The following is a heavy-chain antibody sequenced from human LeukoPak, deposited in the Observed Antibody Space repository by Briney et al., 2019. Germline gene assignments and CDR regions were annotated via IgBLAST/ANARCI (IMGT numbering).Heavy chain of an antibody. CDR2: MNPNSGNT. V-gene: IGHV1-8*01. CDR3: SRERLDSYCYDSRGVVNS. D-gene: IGHD3-22*01. CDR1: GYTFTSYD. J-gene: IGHJ5*01. Sequence: ASVKVSCKASGYTFTSYDINWVRQATGQGLEWMGWMNPNSGNTGYAQKFQGRVTMTRNTSISTAYMELSSLRSEDTAVYYCSRERLDSYCYDSRGVVNSGGKGPLVTVSS.